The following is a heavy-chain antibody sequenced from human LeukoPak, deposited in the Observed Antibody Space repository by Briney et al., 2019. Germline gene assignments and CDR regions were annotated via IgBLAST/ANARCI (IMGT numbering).Heavy chain of an antibody. D-gene: IGHD2-15*01. J-gene: IGHJ4*02. V-gene: IGHV4-59*08. CDR3: ARRGYCSGGSCYSFDH. CDR1: GVSISGYY. CDR2: IYYSGST. Sequence: SETLTLTCTGSGVSISGYYWSWIRQPPGKGLEYIGHIYYSGSTNYNPSLESRVTILVDTSKNQFSLRLSSVTAADTALYYCARRGYCSGGSCYSFDHWGQGTLVTVSS.